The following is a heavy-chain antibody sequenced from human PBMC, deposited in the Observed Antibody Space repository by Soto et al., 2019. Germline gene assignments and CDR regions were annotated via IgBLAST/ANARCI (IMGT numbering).Heavy chain of an antibody. CDR3: ARSPTLLVVAADAFYI. D-gene: IGHD2-15*01. CDR1: GYTFTSYG. V-gene: IGHV1-18*01. Sequence: QVQLVQSGAEVKKPGASVKVSCKASGYTFTSYGISWVRQAPGQGLEWMGWISAYNGNTNYAQKLQGRDTMTTDTSTSTAYMELRSLRSDDTAVYYCARSPTLLVVAADAFYIWVQGTMVTVSS. J-gene: IGHJ3*02. CDR2: ISAYNGNT.